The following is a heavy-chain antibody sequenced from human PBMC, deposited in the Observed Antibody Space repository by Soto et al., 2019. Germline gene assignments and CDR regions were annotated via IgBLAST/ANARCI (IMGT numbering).Heavy chain of an antibody. CDR1: GYSFTSYW. CDR2: IYPGDSDT. CDR3: ARRLVSMTTGTYYFDY. V-gene: IGHV5-51*01. D-gene: IGHD4-17*01. J-gene: IGHJ4*02. Sequence: GESLKISCKGSGYSFTSYWIGWVRQMPGKGLEWMGTIYPGDSDTRYSPSFQGQVTISADKSISTAYLQWSSLKASDTAMYYCARRLVSMTTGTYYFDYWGQGTLVTVSS.